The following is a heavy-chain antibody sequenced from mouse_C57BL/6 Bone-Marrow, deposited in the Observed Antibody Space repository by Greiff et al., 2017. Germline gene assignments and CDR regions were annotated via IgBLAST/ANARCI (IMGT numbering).Heavy chain of an antibody. CDR2: INPGSGGT. Sequence: QVQLQQSGAELVRPGTSVKVSCKASGYAFTNYLIEWVKQRPGQGLEWIGVINPGSGGTNYNEKFKGKATLTADKSSSTAYMQLSSLTSEDSAVYFCARRLLPYAMDYWGQGTSVPVSS. CDR1: GYAFTNYL. V-gene: IGHV1-54*01. J-gene: IGHJ4*01. CDR3: ARRLLPYAMDY. D-gene: IGHD2-3*01.